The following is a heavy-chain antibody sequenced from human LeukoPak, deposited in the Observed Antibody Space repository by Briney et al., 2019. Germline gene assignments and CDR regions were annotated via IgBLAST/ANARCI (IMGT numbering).Heavy chain of an antibody. CDR3: ARGRGVDY. J-gene: IGHJ4*02. CDR2: IKQDGSEK. D-gene: IGHD3-10*01. V-gene: IGHV3-7*01. Sequence: GGSXXXXXXXXXXTFTTYWMTCVRQAPGKGLEWVANIKQDGSEKYYVDSVKGRFTISRDNAEISLYLQMSSLRAEDTAVYYCARGRGVDYWGQGTLVTVSS. CDR1: XXTFTTYW.